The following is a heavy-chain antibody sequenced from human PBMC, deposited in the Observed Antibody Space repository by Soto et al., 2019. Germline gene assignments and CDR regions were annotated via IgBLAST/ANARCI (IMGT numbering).Heavy chain of an antibody. CDR2: IYYSGST. CDR3: ARDQRALNYYDFWSGYYTTTSNLDV. CDR1: GCSISSYY. J-gene: IGHJ6*03. Sequence: SETLSLTCTVSGCSISSYYWSWIRQPPGKGLEWIGYIYYSGSTNYNPSLKSRVTISVDTSKNQFSLKLSSVTAADTAVYYCARDQRALNYYDFWSGYYTTTSNLDVWGKGTTVT. V-gene: IGHV4-59*01. D-gene: IGHD3-3*01.